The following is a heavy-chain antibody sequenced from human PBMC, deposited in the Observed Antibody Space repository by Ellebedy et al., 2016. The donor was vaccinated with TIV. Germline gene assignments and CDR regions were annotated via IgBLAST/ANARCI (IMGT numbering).Heavy chain of an antibody. CDR1: GFTFSNAW. Sequence: GGSLRLSCAASGFTFSNAWMNWVRQAPGKGLEWVGRIKSKTNGGAADYAAPVKGRFTISRDDSKNTLYLQMNSLKTEDTAVYFCTTVYRYNYDSVWGQGTLVTVSS. J-gene: IGHJ4*02. CDR3: TTVYRYNYDSV. V-gene: IGHV3-15*01. D-gene: IGHD5-18*01. CDR2: IKSKTNGGAA.